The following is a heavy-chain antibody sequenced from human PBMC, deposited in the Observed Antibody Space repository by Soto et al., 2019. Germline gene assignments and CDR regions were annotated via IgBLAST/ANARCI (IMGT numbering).Heavy chain of an antibody. Sequence: PGGSLRLSCAASGFTFSSYGMHWVRQAPGKGLEWVAVIWYDGSNKYYADSVKGRFTISRDNSKNTLYLQMNSLRAEDTAVYYCAREGLPIAARLGAFDYWGQGTLVTVSS. CDR3: AREGLPIAARLGAFDY. J-gene: IGHJ4*02. CDR1: GFTFSSYG. D-gene: IGHD6-6*01. V-gene: IGHV3-33*01. CDR2: IWYDGSNK.